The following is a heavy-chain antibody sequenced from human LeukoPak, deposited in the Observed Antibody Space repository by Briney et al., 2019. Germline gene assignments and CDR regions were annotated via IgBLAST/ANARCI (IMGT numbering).Heavy chain of an antibody. J-gene: IGHJ5*02. D-gene: IGHD3-10*01. Sequence: QPGGSLRLSCAASGFTFKNYWMYWVRQAPGKGLVWVSGVNTDGRDTSYADSVKGRFTISRDNSKNTLYLQLNSLRAEDTAVYYCARHGVRGVISVDWFDPWGQGTLVTVSS. CDR1: GFTFKNYW. V-gene: IGHV3-74*01. CDR3: ARHGVRGVISVDWFDP. CDR2: VNTDGRDT.